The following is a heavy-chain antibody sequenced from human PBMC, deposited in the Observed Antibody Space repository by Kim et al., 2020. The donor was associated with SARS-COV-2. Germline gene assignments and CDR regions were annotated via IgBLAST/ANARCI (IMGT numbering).Heavy chain of an antibody. V-gene: IGHV3-30-3*01. CDR2: ISYDGSNK. D-gene: IGHD5-12*01. J-gene: IGHJ4*02. CDR3: ARDRGGGVATLPGDY. Sequence: GGSLRLSCAASGFTFSSYAMHWVRQAPGKGLEWVAVISYDGSNKYYADSVKGRFTISRDNSKNTLYLQMNSLRAEDTAVYYCARDRGGGVATLPGDYWGQGTLVTVSS. CDR1: GFTFSSYA.